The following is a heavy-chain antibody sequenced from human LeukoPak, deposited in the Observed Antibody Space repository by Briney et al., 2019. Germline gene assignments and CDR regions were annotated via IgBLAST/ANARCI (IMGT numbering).Heavy chain of an antibody. D-gene: IGHD1-26*01. CDR1: GYTFTSYA. CDR3: ARDRSGYSGFGGGDAFDI. Sequence: ASVKVSCKASGYTFTSYAMHWVRRAPGQGLEWMGWINPNSGGTNYAQKFQGRVTMTRDTSISTAYMELSRLRSDDTAVYYCARDRSGYSGFGGGDAFDIWGQGTMVTVSS. CDR2: INPNSGGT. V-gene: IGHV1-2*02. J-gene: IGHJ3*02.